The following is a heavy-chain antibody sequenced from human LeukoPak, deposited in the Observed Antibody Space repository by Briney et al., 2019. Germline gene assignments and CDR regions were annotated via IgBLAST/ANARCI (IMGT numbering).Heavy chain of an antibody. CDR3: ARARPYCSGGSCYSDY. V-gene: IGHV3-21*01. J-gene: IGHJ4*02. CDR2: ISDSSSYI. CDR1: GFTFRSYS. D-gene: IGHD2-15*01. Sequence: GGSLRLSCAASGFTFRSYSMNWVRQAPGKGLEWVSSISDSSSYIYYADSVKGRFTISRDNAKNSLYLQMNSLRAEDTAVYYCARARPYCSGGSCYSDYWGQGTLVTVSS.